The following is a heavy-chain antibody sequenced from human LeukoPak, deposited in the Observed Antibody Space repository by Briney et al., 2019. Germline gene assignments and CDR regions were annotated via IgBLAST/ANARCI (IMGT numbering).Heavy chain of an antibody. CDR3: ARSAHTAMVGGNFDY. D-gene: IGHD5-18*01. Sequence: GASVKVSCKASGGTFCSYAISWVRQAPGQGLEWMGRIIPILGIANYAQKFQGRVTITADKSTSTAYMELSSLRSEDTAVYYCARSAHTAMVGGNFDYWGQGTLVTVSS. V-gene: IGHV1-69*04. J-gene: IGHJ4*02. CDR1: GGTFCSYA. CDR2: IIPILGIA.